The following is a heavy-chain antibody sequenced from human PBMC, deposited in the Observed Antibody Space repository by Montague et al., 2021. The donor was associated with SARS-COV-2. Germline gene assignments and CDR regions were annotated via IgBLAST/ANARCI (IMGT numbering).Heavy chain of an antibody. CDR1: GGSFSGYY. CDR3: ATVQKVSLIIMFRSGWFDP. Sequence: SETLSLTCAVYGGSFSGYYWSWIRQPPGKGLGWIGEINHSGSTNYNPSLKSRVTISVDTSKEQFSLRLNSVTAADTAVYYCATVQKVSLIIMFRSGWFDPWGQGTLVTVSS. J-gene: IGHJ5*02. V-gene: IGHV4-34*01. D-gene: IGHD3-22*01. CDR2: INHSGST.